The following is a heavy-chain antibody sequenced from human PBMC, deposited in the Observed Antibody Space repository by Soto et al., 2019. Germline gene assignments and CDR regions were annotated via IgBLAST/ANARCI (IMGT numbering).Heavy chain of an antibody. CDR1: GFSLSTSGVG. V-gene: IGHV2-5*02. CDR3: SHRGPSGDLGY. D-gene: IGHD7-27*01. Sequence: QITLKESGPTLVQPTQTLTLTCTFSGFSLSTSGVGVGWIRQPPGKALEWLALIYWDDDKHYSPSLESRLTITKDPSKNQVVLTMTNMDPVDTATYYCSHRGPSGDLGYWGQGTLVTVSS. CDR2: IYWDDDK. J-gene: IGHJ4*02.